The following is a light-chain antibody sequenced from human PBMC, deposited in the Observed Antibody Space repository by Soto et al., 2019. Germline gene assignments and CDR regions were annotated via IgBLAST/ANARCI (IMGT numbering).Light chain of an antibody. CDR1: QSISTS. J-gene: IGKJ4*01. Sequence: DMQMTQSPSTLSASVGDRVTITCRASQSISTSLAWYQQKPGKAPKLLIHDASSLESGVPSRFSGSGSGTEFTLTISSLQPEDIATYYCQQYDNLPFSFGGGTKVDIK. V-gene: IGKV1-5*01. CDR3: QQYDNLPFS. CDR2: DAS.